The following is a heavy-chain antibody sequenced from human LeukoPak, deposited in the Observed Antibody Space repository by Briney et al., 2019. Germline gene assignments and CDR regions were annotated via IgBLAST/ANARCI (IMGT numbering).Heavy chain of an antibody. J-gene: IGHJ6*03. Sequence: SVKVSCKASGGTFSSYAISWVRQAPGQGLEWMGGIIPIFGTANYAQKFQGRVTITADESTSTAYMELSSLRSEDTAVYYCARGLMVYATDYYYYYMDVWGKRTTVTVSS. CDR3: ARGLMVYATDYYYYYMDV. V-gene: IGHV1-69*13. CDR2: IIPIFGTA. D-gene: IGHD2-8*01. CDR1: GGTFSSYA.